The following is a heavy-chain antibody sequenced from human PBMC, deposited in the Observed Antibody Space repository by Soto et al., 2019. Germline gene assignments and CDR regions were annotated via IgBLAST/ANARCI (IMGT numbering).Heavy chain of an antibody. J-gene: IGHJ4*02. CDR3: AKRPPDFWCGYWPSDY. CDR1: GLTFGSYS. V-gene: IGHV3-23*01. D-gene: IGHD3-3*01. Sequence: GFRRLSWTVSGLTFGSYSMGWVRQEEGEGREWVSAISGGGDAPNSADSVKGRFTISRDNSKTTLFLQMSSLRAEDTAVYYCAKRPPDFWCGYWPSDYWGQGTLVTVSS. CDR2: ISGGGDAP.